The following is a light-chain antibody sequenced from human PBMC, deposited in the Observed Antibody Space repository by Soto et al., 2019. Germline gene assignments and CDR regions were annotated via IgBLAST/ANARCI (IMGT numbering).Light chain of an antibody. Sequence: QSALTQPASVTGSPGQSIAISCTGTNSDVGSFNAVSWYQQDPGKAPKLIIYEVTKRPSGVSDRFSGSKSGNTASLTISGLPAEDEADYHCCSRGGVSPTYVFGTGTKLTVL. CDR2: EVT. CDR1: NSDVGSFNA. V-gene: IGLV2-23*02. J-gene: IGLJ1*01. CDR3: CSRGGVSPTYV.